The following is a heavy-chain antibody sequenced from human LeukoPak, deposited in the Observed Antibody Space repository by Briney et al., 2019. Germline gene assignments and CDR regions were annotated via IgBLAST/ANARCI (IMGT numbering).Heavy chain of an antibody. CDR2: ISSSGTSM. Sequence: GGSLRLSCAASGFTFDSYSMSWVRQAPGKGLEWVSYISSSGTSMHYADSVKGRFTISRDNAKNSLYLQMNSLRAEDTAVYYCARVLGIVGGWGQGTLVTVSS. J-gene: IGHJ4*02. D-gene: IGHD1-26*01. CDR3: ARVLGIVGG. V-gene: IGHV3-48*04. CDR1: GFTFDSYS.